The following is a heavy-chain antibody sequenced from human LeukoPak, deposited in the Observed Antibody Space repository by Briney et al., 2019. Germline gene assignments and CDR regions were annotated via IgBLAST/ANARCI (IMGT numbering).Heavy chain of an antibody. V-gene: IGHV3-7*01. D-gene: IGHD3-10*01. CDR3: ARVSSSRELLFKY. CDR2: IKQDGSDK. J-gene: IGHJ4*02. CDR1: GLTFSRYW. Sequence: PGGTLRLSCAASGLTFSRYWLTWVRQAPGKGLEWVANIKQDGSDKYYVDSEKGRFTISRDNAKNSLYLQMNSLRAEDTAVYYCARVSSSRELLFKYWGQGTLVTVSS.